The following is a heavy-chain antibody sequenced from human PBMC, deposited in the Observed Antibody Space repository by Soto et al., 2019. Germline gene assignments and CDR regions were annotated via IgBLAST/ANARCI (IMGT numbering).Heavy chain of an antibody. Sequence: QVQLVQSGAEVRKAGASVKVSCKVSGYNFTTYGLSWVRQAPGQGPEWMAWITSYNGKRKYAQKFQGRVAMTTDTSTSTAYMELMSLRPDDTAIYYCASDREARGSGYFAAYDYWGQGTLVTVSS. CDR2: ITSYNGKR. CDR3: ASDREARGSGYFAAYDY. D-gene: IGHD3-22*01. V-gene: IGHV1-18*01. J-gene: IGHJ4*02. CDR1: GYNFTTYG.